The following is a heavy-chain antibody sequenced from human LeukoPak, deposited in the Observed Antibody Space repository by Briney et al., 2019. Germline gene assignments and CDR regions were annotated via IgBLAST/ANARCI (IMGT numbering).Heavy chain of an antibody. J-gene: IGHJ3*02. V-gene: IGHV3-48*01. Sequence: PGGSLRLSCAASVASGFTFSNFIMNWVRQAPGKGLEWVSYIGNGNSPIYYADSVKGRFTISRDNAKNSLYLQMYSLRAEDTAIYYCAGGFPARRGAFDIWGQGTKVTVSS. CDR2: IGNGNSPI. CDR1: GFTFSNFI. CDR3: AGGFPARRGAFDI. D-gene: IGHD6-6*01.